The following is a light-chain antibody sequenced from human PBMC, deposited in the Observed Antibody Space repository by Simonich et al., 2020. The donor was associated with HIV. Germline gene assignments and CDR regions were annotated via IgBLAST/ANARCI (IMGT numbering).Light chain of an antibody. CDR3: QQYGSSPYT. J-gene: IGKJ2*01. Sequence: EIVMTQSPATLSVSQGERATLSCRAGQSVSSNLAWYQQKPGQAPRLLIYGASTRATGIPARFSGSGSGTEFTLTISSLQSEDFAVYYCQQYGSSPYTFGQGTKLEIK. V-gene: IGKV3-15*01. CDR1: QSVSSN. CDR2: GAS.